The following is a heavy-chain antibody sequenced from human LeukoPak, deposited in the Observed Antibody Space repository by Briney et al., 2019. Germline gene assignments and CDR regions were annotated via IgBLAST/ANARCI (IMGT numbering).Heavy chain of an antibody. D-gene: IGHD3-10*01. V-gene: IGHV3-21*01. J-gene: IGHJ3*02. CDR2: ISSRSSHI. CDR1: GFTFSSYT. CDR3: ARDPYTSGSYASLFDI. Sequence: GGSLRLSCAASGFTFSSYTMNWVRQAPGKGLEWVACISSRSSHIYYADSVKGRFTISRDNAKNSLFLQMNTLRAEDTAVYYCARDPYTSGSYASLFDIWGQGTMVTVSS.